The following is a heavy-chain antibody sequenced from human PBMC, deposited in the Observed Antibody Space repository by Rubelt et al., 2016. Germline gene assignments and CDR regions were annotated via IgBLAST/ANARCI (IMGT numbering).Heavy chain of an antibody. CDR1: GYTFSSYG. V-gene: IGHV1-2*02. CDR3: ARDRYCSGGSCYFRQSFDY. CDR2: INPNSGGT. D-gene: IGHD2-15*01. Sequence: QAQLVQSGAEVKKPGASVKVSCEASGYTFSSYGISWVRQAPGQGLEWMGWINPNSGGTNYAQKFQGRVTMTRDTSISTAYMELRSLRSDDTAVYYCARDRYCSGGSCYFRQSFDYWGQGTLVTVSS. J-gene: IGHJ4*02.